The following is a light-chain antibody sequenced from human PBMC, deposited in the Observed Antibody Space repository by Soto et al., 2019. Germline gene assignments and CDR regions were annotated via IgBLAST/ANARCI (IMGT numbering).Light chain of an antibody. CDR1: SSDVGSGNV. CDR3: CSHAGSDTYV. CDR2: EAF. Sequence: QSVLTQPASVSGSPGQSITISCTGTSSDVGSGNVVSWYQHYPGKAPQLMIYEAFQRPSGVSSRFSGSKFGNTASLTISGLQAEDEADYYCCSHAGSDTYVFGTGNKLTVL. V-gene: IGLV2-23*01. J-gene: IGLJ1*01.